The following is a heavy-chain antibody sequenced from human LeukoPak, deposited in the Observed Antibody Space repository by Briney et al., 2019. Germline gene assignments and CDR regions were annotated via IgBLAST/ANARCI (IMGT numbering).Heavy chain of an antibody. CDR3: ARCDSGTYGYYYYMNV. D-gene: IGHD1-26*01. V-gene: IGHV3-7*01. J-gene: IGHJ6*03. Sequence: GGSLRLSCAASGFTFSSYWMSWVRQAPGKGLEWVANIKHDESEKYYVDSVKGRFTISRDNAKNSLYLQMNSLRAEDTAVYYCARCDSGTYGYYYYMNVWGKGTTVTVSS. CDR2: IKHDESEK. CDR1: GFTFSSYW.